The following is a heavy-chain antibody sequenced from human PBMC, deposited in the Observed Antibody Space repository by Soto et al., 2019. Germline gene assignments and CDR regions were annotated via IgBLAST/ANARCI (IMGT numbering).Heavy chain of an antibody. J-gene: IGHJ4*02. D-gene: IGHD3-10*02. Sequence: GSLRLSCVGSGFIFSNNGMHWVRQTPGKGLEWVAFMSYDGSDTFYADSVKGRFTISRDNSKDTLFLHMSNLRAEDTAMYYCTIVRVADSALDHWGQGTLATVSS. V-gene: IGHV3-30*02. CDR1: GFIFSNNG. CDR2: MSYDGSDT. CDR3: TIVRVADSALDH.